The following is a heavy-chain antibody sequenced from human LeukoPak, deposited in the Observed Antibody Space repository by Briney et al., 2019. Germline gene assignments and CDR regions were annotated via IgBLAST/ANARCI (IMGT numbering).Heavy chain of an antibody. CDR1: GFTFSSYA. V-gene: IGHV3-30*04. D-gene: IGHD1-26*01. J-gene: IGHJ6*03. CDR2: ISYDGSNK. CDR3: AKGMELHYYYYYMDV. Sequence: GGSLRLSCAASGFTFSSYAMHWVRQAPGKGLEWVAVISYDGSNKYYADSVKGRFTISRDNSKNTLYLQMNSLRAEDSAVYYCAKGMELHYYYYYMDVWGKGTTVTISS.